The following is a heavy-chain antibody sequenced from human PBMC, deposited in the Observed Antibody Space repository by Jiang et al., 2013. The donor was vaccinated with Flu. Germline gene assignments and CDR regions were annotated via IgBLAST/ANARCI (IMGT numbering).Heavy chain of an antibody. CDR2: IIPILGVT. CDR3: ARASCGGDCYSGGLAFFYFDY. CDR1: SYT. D-gene: IGHD2-21*02. J-gene: IGHJ4*02. Sequence: SYTINWVRQALTRLEWMGRIIPILGVTRYAQRFQGRVTLTADKFTSTTYMELSTLTDEDTAVYYCARASCGGDCYSGGLAFFYFDYWGQGTLVTVSS. V-gene: IGHV1-69*02.